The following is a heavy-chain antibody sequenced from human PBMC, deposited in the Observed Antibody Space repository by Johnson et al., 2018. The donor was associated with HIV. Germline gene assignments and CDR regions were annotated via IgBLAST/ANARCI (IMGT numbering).Heavy chain of an antibody. V-gene: IGHV3-11*01. CDR2: INDAGTST. D-gene: IGHD3-22*01. J-gene: IGHJ3*02. CDR1: GFTFSDYY. CDR3: TTEAYESSGYPDAFDI. Sequence: QVQLVESGGGVVQPGGSLRLSCAASGFTFSDYYMSWIRQAPGKGLEWVGRINDAGTSTQYADSVKGRFTISRDNAKNMVYLQMNSLKTEDTAVYYCTTEAYESSGYPDAFDIWGQGTMVTVSS.